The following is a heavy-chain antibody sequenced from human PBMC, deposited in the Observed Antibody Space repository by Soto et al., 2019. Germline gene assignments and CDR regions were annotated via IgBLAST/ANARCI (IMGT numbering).Heavy chain of an antibody. V-gene: IGHV1-46*01. CDR3: ARVSSWSCFDY. Sequence: QVQLVQSGAEVKKPGASVKVSCKASGYTFTSYYMHWVRQAPGQGLEWMGIINPSGCSTSYAQKFQGRVTMTRDTSTSTVYMELSSLRSEDTAVYYSARVSSWSCFDYWGQGTLVTVSS. J-gene: IGHJ4*02. CDR1: GYTFTSYY. CDR2: INPSGCST. D-gene: IGHD6-13*01.